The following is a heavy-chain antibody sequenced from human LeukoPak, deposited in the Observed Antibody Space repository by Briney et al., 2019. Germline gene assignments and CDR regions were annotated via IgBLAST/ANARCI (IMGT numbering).Heavy chain of an antibody. J-gene: IGHJ4*02. CDR1: GGSFSGYY. V-gene: IGHV4-34*01. Sequence: SETLSLTCAVYGGSFSGYYWSWIRQPPGKGLEWIGEINHSGSTYYNPSLKSRVTISVDTSKNQFSLKLSSVTAADTAVYYCARRLAVAGTVDYWGQGTLVTVSS. CDR2: INHSGST. D-gene: IGHD6-19*01. CDR3: ARRLAVAGTVDY.